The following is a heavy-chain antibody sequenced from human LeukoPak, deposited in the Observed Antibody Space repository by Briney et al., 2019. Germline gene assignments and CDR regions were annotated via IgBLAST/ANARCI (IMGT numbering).Heavy chain of an antibody. Sequence: SETLSLTCTVSGGSISSGSYHWNWIRQPAGKGLEWIGRIYTSGSTNYNPSLKSRVTISVDTSKNQFSLKLSSVTAADTAVYYCARANEGLPLFGELRNYFDYWGQGTLVTVSS. V-gene: IGHV4-61*02. CDR1: GGSISSGSYH. CDR3: ARANEGLPLFGELRNYFDY. D-gene: IGHD3-10*01. J-gene: IGHJ4*02. CDR2: IYTSGST.